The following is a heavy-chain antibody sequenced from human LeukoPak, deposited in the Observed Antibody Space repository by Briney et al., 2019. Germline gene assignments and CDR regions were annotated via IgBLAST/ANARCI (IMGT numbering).Heavy chain of an antibody. CDR3: ARLGRFLEWVWSGGGTPYYYYYYMDV. Sequence: NPSETLSLTCAVYGGSFSGYYWSWIRQPPGKGLEWIGEINHSGSTNYNPSLKSRVTISVDTSKNQFSLKLSSVTAADTAVYYCARLGRFLEWVWSGGGTPYYYYYYMDVWGKGTTVTVSS. CDR1: GGSFSGYY. D-gene: IGHD3-3*01. CDR2: INHSGST. V-gene: IGHV4-34*01. J-gene: IGHJ6*03.